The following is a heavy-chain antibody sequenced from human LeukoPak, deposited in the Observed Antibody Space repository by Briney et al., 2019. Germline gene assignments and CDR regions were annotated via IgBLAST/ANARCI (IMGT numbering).Heavy chain of an antibody. D-gene: IGHD3-3*01. CDR2: VHLDGRT. CDR1: GGSVTSTNW. J-gene: IGHJ4*02. V-gene: IGHV4-4*02. Sequence: SGTLSLTCGVSGGSVTSTNWWTWVRQPPGKGLEWIGEVHLDGRTNYNPSLKSRLTISVDLSENHISLKLTPVTAADTAVYYCAREGGFFRPLDYSGQGTLVTVSS. CDR3: AREGGFFRPLDY.